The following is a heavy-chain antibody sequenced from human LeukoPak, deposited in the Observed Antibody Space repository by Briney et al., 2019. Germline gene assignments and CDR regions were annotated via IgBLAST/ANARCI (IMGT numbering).Heavy chain of an antibody. CDR1: GASLSEGAFY. Sequence: PSETLSLTCTVSGASLSEGAFYWTWLRQHPGQGLEWLAYIYFSGSAYYDPSLKGRIHISIDTTKNQLSLRLTSVTVADTAVYYCARDSSNHYFDLWGQGTVVTVSS. J-gene: IGHJ3*01. CDR2: IYFSGSA. CDR3: ARDSSNHYFDL. V-gene: IGHV4-31*03.